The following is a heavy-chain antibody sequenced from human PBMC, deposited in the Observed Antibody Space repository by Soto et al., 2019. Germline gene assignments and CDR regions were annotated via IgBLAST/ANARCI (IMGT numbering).Heavy chain of an antibody. Sequence: ASVKVSGKASGYTFTGYYMHWVRQAPGQGLEWMGWINPNSGGTNYAQKFQGWVTMTRDTSISTAYMELSRLRSDDTAVYYCAREGGDSSGWYYFDYWGQGTLVTVSS. CDR1: GYTFTGYY. J-gene: IGHJ4*02. D-gene: IGHD6-19*01. CDR2: INPNSGGT. CDR3: AREGGDSSGWYYFDY. V-gene: IGHV1-2*04.